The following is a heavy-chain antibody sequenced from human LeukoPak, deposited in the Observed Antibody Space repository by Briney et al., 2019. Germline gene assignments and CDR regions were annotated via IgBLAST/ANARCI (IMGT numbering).Heavy chain of an antibody. CDR3: ARGASYYYGSGSTTFDP. Sequence: LPCGNSGGSCRGYYWGWRRNPTKKRLEWIGEINHSGSTNYNPSLKSRVTISVDTSKNQFSLKLSSVTAADTAVYYCARGASYYYGSGSTTFDPWGQGTLVTVSS. D-gene: IGHD3-10*01. CDR1: GGSCRGYY. V-gene: IGHV4-34*01. CDR2: INHSGST. J-gene: IGHJ5*02.